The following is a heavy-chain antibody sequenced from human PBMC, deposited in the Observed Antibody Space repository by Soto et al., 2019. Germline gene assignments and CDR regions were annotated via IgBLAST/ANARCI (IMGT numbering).Heavy chain of an antibody. J-gene: IGHJ6*03. D-gene: IGHD3-22*01. V-gene: IGHV3-23*01. CDR1: GFTFSSYA. CDR3: AKCGDSSGYYYYYYYMDV. CDR2: ISGSGGST. Sequence: GGSLRLSCAASGFTFSSYAMSWVRQAPGKGLEWVSAISGSGGSTYYADSVKGRFTISRDNSKNTLYLQMNRLRAEDTAVYYCAKCGDSSGYYYYYYYMDVWGKGTTVTVSS.